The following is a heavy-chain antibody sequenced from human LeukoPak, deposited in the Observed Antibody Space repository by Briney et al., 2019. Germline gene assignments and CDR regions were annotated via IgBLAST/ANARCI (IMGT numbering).Heavy chain of an antibody. D-gene: IGHD6-13*01. CDR1: GFTVTNNY. V-gene: IGHV1-69*02. Sequence: PGGSLRLSCAVSGFTVTNNYISWVRQAPGQGLEWMGRIIPILGISNYAQKFQGRVTITADKSTSTAYMKLSSLRSEDTAVYYCATMPQFLQQLAQADGYYYYGMDVWGQGTTVTVSS. CDR3: ATMPQFLQQLAQADGYYYYGMDV. J-gene: IGHJ6*02. CDR2: IIPILGIS.